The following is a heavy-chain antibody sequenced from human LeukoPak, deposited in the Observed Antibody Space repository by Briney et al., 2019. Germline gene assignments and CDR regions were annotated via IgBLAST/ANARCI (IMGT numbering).Heavy chain of an antibody. D-gene: IGHD3-16*02. V-gene: IGHV4-59*01. J-gene: IGHJ3*02. CDR2: IYYSGST. CDR1: GGSISSYY. CDR3: ARDRANYDYVWGNYRLDASDI. Sequence: PSETLSLTCTVSGGSISSYYWSWIRQPPGKGLEWIGYIYYSGSTNYNPSLKSRVTISVDTSKNQFSLKLSSVTAADTAVYFCARDRANYDYVWGNYRLDASDIWGQGTMVTVSS.